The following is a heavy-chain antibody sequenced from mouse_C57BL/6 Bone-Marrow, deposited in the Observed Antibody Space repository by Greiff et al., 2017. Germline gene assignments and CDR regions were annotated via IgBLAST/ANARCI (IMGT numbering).Heavy chain of an antibody. CDR1: GFTFSSYA. V-gene: IGHV5-4*01. CDR3: ARDQNAMDY. CDR2: ISDGGSYT. Sequence: EVKLVESGGGLVKPGGSLKLSCAASGFTFSSYAMSWVRPTPEKRLEWVATISDGGSYTYYPDNVKGRFTISRDNAKNNLYLQMSHLKSEDTAMYYCARDQNAMDYWGQGTSVTVSS. J-gene: IGHJ4*01.